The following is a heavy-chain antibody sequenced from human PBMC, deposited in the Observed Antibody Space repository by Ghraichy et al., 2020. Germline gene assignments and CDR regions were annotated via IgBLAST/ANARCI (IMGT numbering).Heavy chain of an antibody. V-gene: IGHV1-18*01. D-gene: IGHD3-22*01. Sequence: ASVKVSCKASGYTFTSYGISWVRQAPGQGLEWMGWISAYNGDTNYAQKLQGRVTMTTDTSTSTAYMELRSLRSDDTAVYYCARETGDYYDSSGYYLPLDYWGQGTLVTVSS. CDR2: ISAYNGDT. J-gene: IGHJ4*02. CDR1: GYTFTSYG. CDR3: ARETGDYYDSSGYYLPLDY.